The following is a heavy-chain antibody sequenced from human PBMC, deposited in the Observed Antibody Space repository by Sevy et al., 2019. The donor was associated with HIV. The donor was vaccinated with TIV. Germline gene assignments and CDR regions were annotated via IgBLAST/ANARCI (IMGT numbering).Heavy chain of an antibody. CDR1: GGSISTTDW. CDR3: ARRTYDYFYGMDV. Sequence: SETLSLTCAVSGGSISTTDWWSWVRQPPGKGLDFIGEIYHSGSTNYNPSLKGRVNISVDKSKNQFSLRLSSVTAADTALYYCARRTYDYFYGMDVWGQGTTVTVSS. CDR2: IYHSGST. J-gene: IGHJ6*02. V-gene: IGHV4-4*02.